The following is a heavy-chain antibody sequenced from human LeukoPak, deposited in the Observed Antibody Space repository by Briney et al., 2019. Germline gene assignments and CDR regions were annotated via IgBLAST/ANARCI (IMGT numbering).Heavy chain of an antibody. CDR2: INPDGSKV. D-gene: IGHD5-18*01. Sequence: GGSLRLSCAAYGFSFRNSWMTWVRQAPGKDLEWVATINPDGSKVDYVGSVKGRFTISRDNAKNSVYLQMSSLRAEETGVFYCARDRGYTSFDYWGQGALVAVSS. CDR1: GFSFRNSW. CDR3: ARDRGYTSFDY. V-gene: IGHV3-7*01. J-gene: IGHJ4*02.